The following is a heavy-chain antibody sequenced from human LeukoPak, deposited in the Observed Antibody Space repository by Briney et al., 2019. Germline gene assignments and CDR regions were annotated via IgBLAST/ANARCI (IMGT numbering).Heavy chain of an antibody. J-gene: IGHJ5*02. CDR2: IIPIFGTA. D-gene: IGHD5-18*01. CDR3: ARDQASIQLWLHRFDP. V-gene: IGHV1-69*13. Sequence: SVKVSCKASGGTFSSYAISWVRQAPGQGLEWMGGIIPIFGTANYAQKFQGRVTITADGSTSTAYMELSSLRSEDTAVYYCARDQASIQLWLHRFDPWGQETLVTVSS. CDR1: GGTFSSYA.